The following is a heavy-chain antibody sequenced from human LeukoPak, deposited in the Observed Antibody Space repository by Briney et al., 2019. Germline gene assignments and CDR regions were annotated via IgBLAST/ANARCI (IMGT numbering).Heavy chain of an antibody. V-gene: IGHV4-34*01. J-gene: IGHJ2*01. D-gene: IGHD6-19*01. Sequence: SETLSLTCAVYGGSFSGYYWSWIRQPPGKGLEWIGEINQSGTTNYNPSLKSRVTISVDTSKNQFSLKVSFVTDADTAVYYCAREAQDDSGWGLWGRGTVVTVSS. CDR2: INQSGTT. CDR3: AREAQDDSGWGL. CDR1: GGSFSGYY.